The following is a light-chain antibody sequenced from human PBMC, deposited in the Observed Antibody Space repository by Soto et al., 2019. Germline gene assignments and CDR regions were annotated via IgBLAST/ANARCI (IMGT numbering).Light chain of an antibody. Sequence: DIQMTQSPSTLSASVGDRVTITCRASQSINSWLAWYQQKPGKAPKLLIYKASSLESGVPSRFSGSGSGTEFTLTISSLQPDDFATYYCQQYNSYHTFGQGTKLEIK. CDR3: QQYNSYHT. CDR1: QSINSW. CDR2: KAS. V-gene: IGKV1-5*03. J-gene: IGKJ2*01.